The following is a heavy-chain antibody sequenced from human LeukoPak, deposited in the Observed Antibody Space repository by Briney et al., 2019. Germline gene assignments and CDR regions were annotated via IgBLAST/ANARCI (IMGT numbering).Heavy chain of an antibody. CDR2: VYYSGTT. V-gene: IGHV4-59*01. CDR3: ARALSRTTVTAFDY. CDR1: GGSISSFY. Sequence: SETLSLTCTVSGGSISSFYWSWIRQPPGKGLEWIGCVYYSGTTNYNPSLKGRVTISGDTSKKQLSLKLSSVTAADTAVYYCARALSRTTVTAFDYWGQGTLVTVSS. D-gene: IGHD4-17*01. J-gene: IGHJ4*02.